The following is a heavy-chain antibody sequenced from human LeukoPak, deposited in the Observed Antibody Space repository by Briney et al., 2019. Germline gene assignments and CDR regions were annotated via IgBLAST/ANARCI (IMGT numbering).Heavy chain of an antibody. Sequence: SETLSLTCTVSGGSISSYYWSWIRQPPGKGLEWIGYIYYSGSTNYNPSLKSRVTISVDTSKNQFSLKLSSVTAADTAVYYCARLSYYDFWSPNWFDPWGQGTLVTVPS. J-gene: IGHJ5*02. CDR2: IYYSGST. CDR1: GGSISSYY. V-gene: IGHV4-59*01. CDR3: ARLSYYDFWSPNWFDP. D-gene: IGHD3-3*01.